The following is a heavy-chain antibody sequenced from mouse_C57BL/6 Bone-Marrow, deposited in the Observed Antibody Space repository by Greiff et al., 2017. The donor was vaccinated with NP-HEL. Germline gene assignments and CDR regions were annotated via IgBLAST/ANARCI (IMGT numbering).Heavy chain of an antibody. CDR2: IDPSDSET. J-gene: IGHJ2*01. D-gene: IGHD1-1*01. Sequence: QVQLQQPGAELVRPGSSVKLSCKASGYTFTSYWMHWVKQRPIQGLEWIGNIDPSDSETHYNQKFKDKATLTVDKSSSTAYMQLSSLTSEDSAVYYCARGGITTVLDYWGQGTTLTVSS. V-gene: IGHV1-52*01. CDR1: GYTFTSYW. CDR3: ARGGITTVLDY.